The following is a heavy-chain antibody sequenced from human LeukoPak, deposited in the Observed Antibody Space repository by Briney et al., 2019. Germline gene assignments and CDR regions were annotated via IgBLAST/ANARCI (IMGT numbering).Heavy chain of an antibody. D-gene: IGHD4-11*01. CDR1: GFTFSTYH. CDR2: ISYDSTAI. V-gene: IGHV3-48*01. CDR3: ARVWQDYSNTDY. J-gene: IGHJ4*02. Sequence: GGSLRLSCTASGFTFSTYHMVWVRQPPGKGLERLSYISYDSTAIHYADSVRGRFAISRDNAQSSLYLQMNSLAAEDAAIYFCARVWQDYSNTDYWGQGTLVTVSS.